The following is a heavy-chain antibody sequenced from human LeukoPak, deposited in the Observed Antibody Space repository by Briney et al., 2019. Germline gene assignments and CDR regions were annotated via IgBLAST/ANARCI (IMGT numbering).Heavy chain of an antibody. D-gene: IGHD1-26*01. V-gene: IGHV3-74*01. Sequence: GGSLRLSCAASGFTFSSYWMNWVRQAPGKGLVWVSRINEDGSTTNYADSVKGRSTILRDNAKNTLYLQMNSLRAEDTAVYYCVRDLGGRSGHWGQGTLVTVSS. J-gene: IGHJ4*02. CDR3: VRDLGGRSGH. CDR2: INEDGSTT. CDR1: GFTFSSYW.